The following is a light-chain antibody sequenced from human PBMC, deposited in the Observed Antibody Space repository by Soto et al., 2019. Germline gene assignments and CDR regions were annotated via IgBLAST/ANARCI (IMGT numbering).Light chain of an antibody. CDR3: AAWDVSLRGPV. J-gene: IGLJ2*01. Sequence: QSVLTQPPSASGTPGQMVTISCSGSSSNIESFTVTWYQQFPGTAPKLLIYSTNQRPSGVPDRFSGSKSGTSASLAISGLLSEDEADYYCAAWDVSLRGPVFGGGTKLIVL. V-gene: IGLV1-44*01. CDR1: SSNIESFT. CDR2: STN.